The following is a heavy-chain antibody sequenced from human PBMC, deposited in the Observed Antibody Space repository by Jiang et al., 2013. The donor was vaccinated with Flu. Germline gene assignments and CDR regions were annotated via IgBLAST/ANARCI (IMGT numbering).Heavy chain of an antibody. J-gene: IGHJ4*02. Sequence: LRLSCAASGFTFSSYWMNWVRRAPGKGAGMGGQHKKDGSEQNYVDSVKGRFTISRDNAKNSMFLQMNSLRVDDTAVYYCMGGRGWLADSWGLGTLVTVSS. CDR2: KKDGSEQ. CDR1: GFTFSSYW. CDR3: MGGRGWLADS. V-gene: IGHV3-7*03. D-gene: IGHD3-16*01.